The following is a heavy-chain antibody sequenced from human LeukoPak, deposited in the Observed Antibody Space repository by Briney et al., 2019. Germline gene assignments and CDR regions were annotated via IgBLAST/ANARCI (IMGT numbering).Heavy chain of an antibody. CDR2: INQDGTEK. CDR3: ASNWNYIRGYGMDV. Sequence: GGPLRLSCAASGFTFNNYWVSWVRQAPGKRLQWVANINQDGTEKHYVDSVRDRFSISRDNAKNSLYLQMNSLRAEDTAVYYCASNWNYIRGYGMDVWGQGTTVTVSS. CDR1: GFTFNNYW. D-gene: IGHD1-7*01. J-gene: IGHJ6*02. V-gene: IGHV3-7*01.